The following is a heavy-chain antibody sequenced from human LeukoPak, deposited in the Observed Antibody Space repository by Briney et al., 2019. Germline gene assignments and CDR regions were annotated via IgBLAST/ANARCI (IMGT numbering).Heavy chain of an antibody. D-gene: IGHD4-17*01. CDR2: IYYSGNT. J-gene: IGHJ5*02. CDR3: ARARTTVTANWFDP. Sequence: ASQPLSLTCSVSGGSINSGDYYWSWIRQHPEEGLEWIGYIYYSGNTYYNPSLKSRVTISLDTSKNQFSLKLSSVTAADTAVYYCARARTTVTANWFDPWGQGILVTVSS. V-gene: IGHV4-31*03. CDR1: GGSINSGDYY.